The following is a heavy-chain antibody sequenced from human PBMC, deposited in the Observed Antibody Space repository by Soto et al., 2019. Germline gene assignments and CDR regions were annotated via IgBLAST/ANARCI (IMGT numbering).Heavy chain of an antibody. V-gene: IGHV4-30-4*01. D-gene: IGHD3-10*01. Sequence: PSETLSLTCTVSGGSISSGDYYWSWIRQPPGKGLEWIGYIYYSGSTYYNPSLKSRVTISVDTSKNQFSLKLSSVTAADTAVYYCARDNYYYGSGSYYKNNYYGMDVWGQGTTVTVSS. CDR1: GGSISSGDYY. CDR2: IYYSGST. J-gene: IGHJ6*02. CDR3: ARDNYYYGSGSYYKNNYYGMDV.